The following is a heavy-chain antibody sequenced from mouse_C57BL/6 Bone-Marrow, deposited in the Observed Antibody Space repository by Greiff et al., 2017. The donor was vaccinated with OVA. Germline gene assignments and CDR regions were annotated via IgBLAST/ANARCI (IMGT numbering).Heavy chain of an antibody. Sequence: DVKLQESGAELVRPGASVKLSCTASGFNIKDDYMHWVKQRPEQGLEWIGWIDPENGDTEYASKFQGKATITADTSSNTAYLQLSSLTSEDTAVYYGTSIYYYGSSTWCAYWGQGTLVTVSA. CDR3: TSIYYYGSSTWCAY. J-gene: IGHJ3*01. CDR2: IDPENGDT. D-gene: IGHD1-1*01. V-gene: IGHV14-4*01. CDR1: GFNIKDDY.